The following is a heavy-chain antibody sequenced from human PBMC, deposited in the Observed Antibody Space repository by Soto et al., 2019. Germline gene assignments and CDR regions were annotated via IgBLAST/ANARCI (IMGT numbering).Heavy chain of an antibody. Sequence: GPSVKVSCKASGYTFTSYAMHWVRQARGQRLEWMGWINAGNGNTKYSQKFQGRVTITRDTSAGTAYMELSSLRSEDTAVYYCARSRFPECGGDSSCFDYWGQGTLVTVSS. CDR1: GYTFTSYA. D-gene: IGHD2-21*02. J-gene: IGHJ4*02. CDR3: ARSRFPECGGDSSCFDY. CDR2: INAGNGNT. V-gene: IGHV1-3*01.